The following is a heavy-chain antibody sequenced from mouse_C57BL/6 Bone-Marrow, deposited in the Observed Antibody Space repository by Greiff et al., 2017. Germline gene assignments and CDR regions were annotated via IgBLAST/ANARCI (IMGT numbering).Heavy chain of an antibody. J-gene: IGHJ3*01. CDR2: IRNKANNHAT. CDR1: GFTFSDAW. CDR3: TRDRDPNYYGSSDAY. Sequence: EVKLVESGGGLVQPGGSMKLSCAASGFTFSDAWMDWVRQSPEKGLEWVAEIRNKANNHATYYAESVKGRFTISRDDSKSSVYLQMNSLRAEDTGIYYCTRDRDPNYYGSSDAYWGQGTLVTVSA. D-gene: IGHD1-1*01. V-gene: IGHV6-6*01.